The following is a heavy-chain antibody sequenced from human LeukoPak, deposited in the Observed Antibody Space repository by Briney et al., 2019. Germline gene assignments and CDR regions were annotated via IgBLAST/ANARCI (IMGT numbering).Heavy chain of an antibody. CDR1: GGSISSSSYY. V-gene: IGHV4-39*01. Sequence: SETLSLTCTVSGGSISSSSYYWGWIRQPPGKGLEWIGSIYYSGSTYYNPSLKSRVTLSLDTSRNQFSLSLTSVTAADTAVYFCASVRGSGYYYLPFDSWGRGALVTVSS. CDR3: ASVRGSGYYYLPFDS. D-gene: IGHD3-22*01. J-gene: IGHJ4*02. CDR2: IYYSGST.